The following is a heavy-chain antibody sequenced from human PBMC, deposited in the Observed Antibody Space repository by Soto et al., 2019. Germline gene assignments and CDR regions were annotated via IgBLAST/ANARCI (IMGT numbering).Heavy chain of an antibody. J-gene: IGHJ6*02. D-gene: IGHD4-17*01. CDR3: AKHHDDDYGGYFDYYYYGVDV. CDR2: ISYDGSKK. CDR1: GFTFSRYG. V-gene: IGHV3-30*18. Sequence: QVQLVESGGGVVQPGRSLRLSCAASGFTFSRYGMHWVRQAPGKGLEWVTIISYDGSKKYYADSLKGLFTNSRDNSKNTLYLKMNSLRAEDTAVYYCAKHHDDDYGGYFDYYYYGVDVWCQGTTLTVSS.